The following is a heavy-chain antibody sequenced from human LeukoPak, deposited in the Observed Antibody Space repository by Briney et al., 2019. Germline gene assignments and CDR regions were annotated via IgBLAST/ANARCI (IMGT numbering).Heavy chain of an antibody. CDR3: AELGITMIGGV. CDR1: GFTFSSYG. J-gene: IGHJ6*04. V-gene: IGHV3-30*18. D-gene: IGHD3-10*02. Sequence: GGSLRLSCAASGFTFSSYGMHWVRQAPGKGLEWVAVISYDGSNKYYADSVKGRFTISRDNSKNTLYLQMNSLGAEDTAVYYCAELGITMIGGVWGKGTTVSISS. CDR2: ISYDGSNK.